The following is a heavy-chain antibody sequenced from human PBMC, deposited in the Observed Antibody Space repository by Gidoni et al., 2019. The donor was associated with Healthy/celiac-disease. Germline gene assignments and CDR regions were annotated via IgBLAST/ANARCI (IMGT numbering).Heavy chain of an antibody. CDR3: ARDPYSSGYYGAFDI. V-gene: IGHV4-31*03. J-gene: IGHJ3*02. CDR1: GGPISSGGYY. D-gene: IGHD3-22*01. Sequence: QVQLQESGPGLVKPSQTLSLTCTVSGGPISSGGYYWSWIRQHPGKGLEWIGYIYYSGSTYYNPSLKSRVTISVDTSKNQFSLKLSSVTAADTAVYYCARDPYSSGYYGAFDIWGQGTMVTVSS. CDR2: IYYSGST.